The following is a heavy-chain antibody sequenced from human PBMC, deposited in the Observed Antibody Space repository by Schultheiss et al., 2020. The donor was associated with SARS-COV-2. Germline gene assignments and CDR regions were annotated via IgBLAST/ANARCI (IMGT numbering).Heavy chain of an antibody. J-gene: IGHJ4*02. CDR1: GFTVSSNY. D-gene: IGHD3-16*01. CDR2: ISSSSSYI. Sequence: GGSLRLSCAASGFTVSSNYMSWVRQAPGKGLEWVSSISSSSSYIYYADSVKGRFTISRDNSKNTLYLQMNSLRAEDTAVYYCAWGSYFDYWGQGTLVTVSS. CDR3: AWGSYFDY. V-gene: IGHV3-21*01.